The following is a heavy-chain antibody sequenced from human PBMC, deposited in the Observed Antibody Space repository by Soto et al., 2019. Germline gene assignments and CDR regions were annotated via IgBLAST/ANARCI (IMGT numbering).Heavy chain of an antibody. J-gene: IGHJ4*02. CDR2: INPSSGTT. CDR3: ARAKLHGSGSYLLRIGYYFDY. D-gene: IGHD3-10*01. CDR1: GYTLIMYY. Sequence: GAPVKLSCKASGYTLIMYYIHWMRQAPEQGLEWMGIINPSSGTTTYAQKFQGRVTMTRDTSTSTVYMDLSSLRSEDTAVYYCARAKLHGSGSYLLRIGYYFDYWGQGTLVTVSS. V-gene: IGHV1-46*01.